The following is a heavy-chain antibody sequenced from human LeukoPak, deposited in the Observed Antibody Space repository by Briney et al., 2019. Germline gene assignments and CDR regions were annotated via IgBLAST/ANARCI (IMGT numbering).Heavy chain of an antibody. CDR3: ARDTDTAMATDN. CDR2: ISGSGENT. Sequence: QPGGSLRRSCAASGFTFSSYAMSWVRQAPGKGLEWVSAISGSGENTYYADSVKGRFTISRDNAKNSLYLQMNSLRAEDTAVYYCARDTDTAMATDNWGQGTLVTVSS. CDR1: GFTFSSYA. V-gene: IGHV3-23*01. J-gene: IGHJ4*02. D-gene: IGHD5-18*01.